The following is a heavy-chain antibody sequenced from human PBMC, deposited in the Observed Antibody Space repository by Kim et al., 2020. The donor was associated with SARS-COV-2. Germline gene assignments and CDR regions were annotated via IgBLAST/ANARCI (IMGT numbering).Heavy chain of an antibody. CDR2: IKQDGSEK. V-gene: IGHV3-7*01. D-gene: IGHD3-16*02. J-gene: IGHJ4*01. CDR3: AKAPFDYIWGSYRGFDY. Sequence: GGSLRLSCAASGFTFSNYWMSWVRQAPGKGLEWVAYIKQDGSEKYNVDSVKGRFTIYRDNAKNSLFLHMNSLRAEDTAVYYCAKAPFDYIWGSYRGFDYWGKGTLVTISS. CDR1: GFTFSNYW.